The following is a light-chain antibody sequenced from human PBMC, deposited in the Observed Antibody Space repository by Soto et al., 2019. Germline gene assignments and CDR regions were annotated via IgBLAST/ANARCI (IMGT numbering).Light chain of an antibody. J-gene: IGKJ4*01. CDR2: WAS. CDR3: QQYYSTPFT. V-gene: IGKV4-1*01. Sequence: DIVMTQSPDSLAVSLCERATINCKSSQSVLYSSNNKNYLAWYQQKPGQPPKLLIYWASTRESGVPDRFSGSGSGTDFTLTISRLQAEDVAVYYCQQYYSTPFTFGGGTKVEIK. CDR1: QSVLYSSNNKNY.